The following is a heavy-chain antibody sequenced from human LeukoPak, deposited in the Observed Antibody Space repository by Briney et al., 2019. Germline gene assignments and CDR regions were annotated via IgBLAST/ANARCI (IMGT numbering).Heavy chain of an antibody. CDR2: VAYDGRNK. V-gene: IGHV3-30*19. CDR3: ARDQGPPDYDFWSGCPDY. Sequence: GGSLRLSCAASGFTFSSYGMHWVRQAPGKGLEWVAVVAYDGRNKYYADSVQGRFTISRDNSKNTLYLQMDSLRAEDTDVYYCARDQGPPDYDFWSGCPDYWGQGTLVTVSS. D-gene: IGHD3-3*01. J-gene: IGHJ4*02. CDR1: GFTFSSYG.